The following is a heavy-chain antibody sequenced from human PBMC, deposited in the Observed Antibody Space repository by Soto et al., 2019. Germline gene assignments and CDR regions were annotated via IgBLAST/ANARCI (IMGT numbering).Heavy chain of an antibody. D-gene: IGHD1-26*01. CDR3: ARSLSGSYAGGRGAFDI. J-gene: IGHJ3*02. CDR1: GGTFSSYA. Sequence: QVQLVQSGAEVKKPGSSVKVSCKASGGTFSSYAISWVRQAPGQGLEWMGGIIPIFGTANYAQKFQGRVTITADESTSTAYRELGSLRSEDTAVYYCARSLSGSYAGGRGAFDIWGQGTMVTGSS. CDR2: IIPIFGTA. V-gene: IGHV1-69*01.